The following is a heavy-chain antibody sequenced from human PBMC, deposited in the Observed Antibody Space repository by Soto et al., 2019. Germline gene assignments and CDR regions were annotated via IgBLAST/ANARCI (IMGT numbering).Heavy chain of an antibody. CDR3: AKDAVSGDGIWLLDS. D-gene: IGHD4-17*01. V-gene: IGHV3-23*01. J-gene: IGHJ4*02. CDR2: LLRSGSTT. CDR1: GFTFTNYA. Sequence: GGSLRLSCAASGFTFTNYAMAWARQAPGKGLEWVSSLLRSGSTTYYADSVKGRFTISSDISANSLYLQMDSLRAEDTAVYYCAKDAVSGDGIWLLDSWGQGTVVTVSS.